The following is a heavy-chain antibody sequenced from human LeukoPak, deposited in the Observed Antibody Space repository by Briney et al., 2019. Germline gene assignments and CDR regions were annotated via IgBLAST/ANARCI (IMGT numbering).Heavy chain of an antibody. CDR1: GGSISNDY. D-gene: IGHD1-26*01. V-gene: IGHV4-59*01. J-gene: IGHJ4*02. CDR2: MYYSGST. CDR3: ARGVNSGYFDY. Sequence: SETLSLTCTVSGGSISNDYWSWIRQPPGKGLEWIGYMYYSGSTNYNPSLKSRVTISVDTSKNQFSLKLTSVTAADTAVYYCARGVNSGYFDYCGQGTLVTVSS.